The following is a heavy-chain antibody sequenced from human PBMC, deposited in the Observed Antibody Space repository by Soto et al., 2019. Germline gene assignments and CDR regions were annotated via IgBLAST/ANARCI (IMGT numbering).Heavy chain of an antibody. Sequence: QVQLVQSGAEVKKPGASVKVSCKASGYTFTNDYMHWVRQAPGQGLEWMGIINPSTGTTSYAQKFQGRVTMTRDTSTSTVHMELSSLRSDDTAVYYCARASWDRGRGVKEFDYWCQGTLVTVSS. D-gene: IGHD3-10*01. J-gene: IGHJ4*02. CDR1: GYTFTNDY. V-gene: IGHV1-46*01. CDR3: ARASWDRGRGVKEFDY. CDR2: INPSTGTT.